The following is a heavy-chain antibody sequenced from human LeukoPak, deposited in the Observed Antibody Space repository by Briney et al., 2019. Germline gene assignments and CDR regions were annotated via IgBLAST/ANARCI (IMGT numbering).Heavy chain of an antibody. CDR1: GYSFTSYW. V-gene: IGHV5-51*01. CDR2: IYPGDSDT. J-gene: IGHJ3*02. D-gene: IGHD3-16*02. CDR3: ARDLYVWGSYRPPPPEETGNAFDI. Sequence: GESLKISCKGSGYSFTSYWIGWVRQMPGKGLEWMGIIYPGDSDTRYSPSFQGQVTISADKSISTAYLQWSSLKASDTAMYYCARDLYVWGSYRPPPPEETGNAFDIWGQGTMVTVSS.